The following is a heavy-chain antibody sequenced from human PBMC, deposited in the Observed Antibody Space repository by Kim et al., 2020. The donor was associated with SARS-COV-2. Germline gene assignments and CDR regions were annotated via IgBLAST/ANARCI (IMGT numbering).Heavy chain of an antibody. V-gene: IGHV3-48*02. D-gene: IGHD3-10*01. CDR1: GFTFSSYS. CDR2: ISSSSSTI. J-gene: IGHJ4*02. Sequence: GGSLRLSCAASGFTFSSYSMNWVRQAPGKGLEWVSYISSSSSTIYYADSVKGRFTISRDNAKNSLYLQMNSLRDEDTAVYYCARGLTGPFYYYGSGSYYTAPFDYWGQGTLVTVSS. CDR3: ARGLTGPFYYYGSGSYYTAPFDY.